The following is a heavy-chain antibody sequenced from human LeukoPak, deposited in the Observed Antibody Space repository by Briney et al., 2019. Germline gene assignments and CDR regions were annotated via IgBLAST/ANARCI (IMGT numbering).Heavy chain of an antibody. CDR3: AKGEYYDSSGQPLDY. CDR1: GFTFSSYA. CDR2: ISGSGGST. J-gene: IGHJ4*02. D-gene: IGHD3-22*01. Sequence: GGSLRLSCAASGFTFSSYAMSWVRQAPGKGLEWVSAISGSGGSTYYADSVKGRSTISRDNSKNTLYLQMNSLRAEDTAVYYCAKGEYYDSSGQPLDYWGQGTLVTVSS. V-gene: IGHV3-23*01.